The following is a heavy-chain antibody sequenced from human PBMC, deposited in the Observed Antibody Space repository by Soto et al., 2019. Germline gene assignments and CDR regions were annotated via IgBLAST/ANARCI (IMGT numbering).Heavy chain of an antibody. Sequence: QVQLVQSGAEVKKPGASVKVSCKASGYTFTSYGISWVRQAPGQGLEWMGWISAYNGNTNYAQKLQGRVTMTTDTSTSTAYMELRSLRSDDTAVYYCASDAHCSSTSCYQVPTLYYYYGMDVWGQGTTVTVSS. CDR1: GYTFTSYG. CDR3: ASDAHCSSTSCYQVPTLYYYYGMDV. J-gene: IGHJ6*02. V-gene: IGHV1-18*01. D-gene: IGHD2-2*01. CDR2: ISAYNGNT.